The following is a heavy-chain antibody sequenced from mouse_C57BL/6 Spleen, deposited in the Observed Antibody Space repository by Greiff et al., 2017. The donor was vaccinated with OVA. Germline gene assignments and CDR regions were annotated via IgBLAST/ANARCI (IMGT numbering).Heavy chain of an antibody. Sequence: EVQGVESGGGLVKPGGSLKLSCAASGFTFSSYAMSWVRQTPEQRLEWVATISAGGSYTYYPANVKGRFTISRDNAKNNQYLQMSHLKSKDTAMYYGASVYYDYDAYYFDYWGQGTTLTVSS. CDR2: ISAGGSYT. J-gene: IGHJ2*01. CDR3: ASVYYDYDAYYFDY. CDR1: GFTFSSYA. D-gene: IGHD2-4*01. V-gene: IGHV5-4*01.